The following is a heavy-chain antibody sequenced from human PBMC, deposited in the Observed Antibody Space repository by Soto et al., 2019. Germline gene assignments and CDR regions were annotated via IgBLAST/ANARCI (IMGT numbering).Heavy chain of an antibody. J-gene: IGHJ6*02. CDR2: IYYRGST. D-gene: IGHD3-10*01. CDR1: GGSISPYY. Sequence: PSETLSLTCTVYGGSISPYYWSWIRQPPGKGLEWIGYIYYRGSTDYNPSLKSRVTVSLDTSKNQFSLELSSVTAADTAVYYCARDSALYGMDVWGQGTRVTVSS. V-gene: IGHV4-59*13. CDR3: ARDSALYGMDV.